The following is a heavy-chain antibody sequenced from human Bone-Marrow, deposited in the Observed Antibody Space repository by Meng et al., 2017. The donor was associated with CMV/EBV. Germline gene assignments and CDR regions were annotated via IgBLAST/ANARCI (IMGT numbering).Heavy chain of an antibody. Sequence: ASVKVSCKASGYTFTGYYMHWVRQAPGQGLEWMGWINPNSGGTNYAQKFQGRVTMTRDTSISTAYMELSRLRSDDTAVYYCARMVGATYYVDYWGQGTLVTVSS. CDR3: ARMVGATYYVDY. J-gene: IGHJ4*02. CDR2: INPNSGGT. V-gene: IGHV1-2*02. CDR1: GYTFTGYY. D-gene: IGHD1-26*01.